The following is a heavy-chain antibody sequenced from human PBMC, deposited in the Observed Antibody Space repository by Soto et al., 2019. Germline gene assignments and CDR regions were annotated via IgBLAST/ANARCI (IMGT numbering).Heavy chain of an antibody. D-gene: IGHD3-16*01. CDR2: INPNSGGT. Sequence: QVQLVQSGAEVKKPGASVRVSCKASGYTFTDYHMHWVRQAPGQGLEWMGWINPNSGGTNYAQKFQGRVTMTRDASISSVYMELSRLRSDDTAMYYCAVTNRRVPTMSKGAYYYYSIDVWGQGTTVTVSS. CDR3: AVTNRRVPTMSKGAYYYYSIDV. J-gene: IGHJ6*01. V-gene: IGHV1-2*02. CDR1: GYTFTDYH.